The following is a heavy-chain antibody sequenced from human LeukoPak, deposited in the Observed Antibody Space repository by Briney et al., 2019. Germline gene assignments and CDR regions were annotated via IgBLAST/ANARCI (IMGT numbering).Heavy chain of an antibody. CDR2: INHSGST. CDR3: ARGIYYYGSGSYSGMDV. Sequence: SETLSLTCAVYGGSFSGYYWSWIRQPPGKGLEWIGEINHSGSTNYNPSLKSRVTISVDTSKNQFSLKLSSVTAADTAVYHCARGIYYYGSGSYSGMDVWGQGTTVTVSS. D-gene: IGHD3-10*01. CDR1: GGSFSGYY. V-gene: IGHV4-34*01. J-gene: IGHJ6*02.